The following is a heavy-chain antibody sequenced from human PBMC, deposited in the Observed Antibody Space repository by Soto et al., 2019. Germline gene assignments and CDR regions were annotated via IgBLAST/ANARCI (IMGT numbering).Heavy chain of an antibody. CDR1: GFTFSSYG. D-gene: IGHD3-16*01. J-gene: IGHJ4*02. Sequence: GGSLRLSCAASGFTFSSYGMHWVRQAPGKGLEWVAFIWHDGGNKFYAESVKGRFTISRDNSKNTLYLQMTSLSAEDTAMYYCARDGDVNTGFGKDYWGQGTLVTSPQ. CDR2: IWHDGGNK. V-gene: IGHV3-33*01. CDR3: ARDGDVNTGFGKDY.